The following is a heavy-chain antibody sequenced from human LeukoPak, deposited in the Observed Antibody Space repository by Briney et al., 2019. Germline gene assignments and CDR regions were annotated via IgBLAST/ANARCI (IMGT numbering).Heavy chain of an antibody. CDR1: GYTFTSYY. D-gene: IGHD3-3*01. CDR3: ARGRRGLSLELRFLEWPEDLPDY. CDR2: INPSGGST. Sequence: VASVKVSCKASGYTFTSYYMHWVRQAPGQGLEWMGIINPSGGSTSYAQKFQGRVTMTRDMSTSTVYMELSSLRSEDTAVYYCARGRRGLSLELRFLEWPEDLPDYWGQGTLVTVSS. V-gene: IGHV1-46*01. J-gene: IGHJ4*02.